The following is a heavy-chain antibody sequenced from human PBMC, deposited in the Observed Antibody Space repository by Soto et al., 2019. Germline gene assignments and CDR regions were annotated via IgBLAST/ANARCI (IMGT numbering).Heavy chain of an antibody. CDR1: GGSFSGYY. V-gene: IGHV4-34*01. CDR2: INHSGST. CDR3: TRGVGYSVVRGMDV. J-gene: IGHJ6*02. D-gene: IGHD3-22*01. Sequence: QVQLQQWGAGLLKPSETLSLTCAVYGGSFSGYYWSWIRQPPGKGLEWIGEINHSGSTNYNPSLKSRVTISVDTSTTQFSLKRSSVTAADPAVYYCTRGVGYSVVRGMDVWGQGTTVTVSS.